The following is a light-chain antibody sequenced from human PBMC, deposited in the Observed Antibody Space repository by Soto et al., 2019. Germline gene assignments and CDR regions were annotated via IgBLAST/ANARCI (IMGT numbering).Light chain of an antibody. J-gene: IGKJ1*01. Sequence: EIVLTQSPGTLSWSPGERATLSCRASQSVSSSYLAWYQQKPGQAPRLLIYGASSRATGIPDRFSGSGSGTDFTLTISRLEPEDFAVYYCHQYGSSPKWTSGQGTKVEIK. CDR2: GAS. CDR3: HQYGSSPKWT. V-gene: IGKV3-20*01. CDR1: QSVSSSY.